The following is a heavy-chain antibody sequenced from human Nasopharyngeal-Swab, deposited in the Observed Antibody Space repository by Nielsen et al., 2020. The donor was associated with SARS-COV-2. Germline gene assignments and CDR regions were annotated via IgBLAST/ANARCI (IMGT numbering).Heavy chain of an antibody. V-gene: IGHV3-7*02. J-gene: IGHJ6*03. CDR2: IKDDGSEK. Sequence: GGSLRLSCAASGITFSKYWMSWVRQAPGRGLEWVANIKDDGSEKYYVDSVKGRFAISRDNAKNSLYLQMNSLRAEDTAVYYCASRYSSSSHYYYYMDVWGKGTTVTVSS. D-gene: IGHD6-6*01. CDR1: GITFSKYW. CDR3: ASRYSSSSHYYYYMDV.